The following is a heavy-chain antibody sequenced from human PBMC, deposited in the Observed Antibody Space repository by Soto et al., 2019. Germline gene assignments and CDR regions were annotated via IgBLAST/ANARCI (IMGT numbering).Heavy chain of an antibody. V-gene: IGHV4-61*01. CDR1: GGSVSSGSYH. D-gene: IGHD3-10*01. CDR2: IYYSGST. Sequence: SETLSLTCTVSGGSVSSGSYHWSWIRQPPGKGLEWIGYIYYSGSTNYNPSLKSRVTISVDTSKNQFSLKLSSVTAADTAVYYCARELWFGEPDHYGMDVWGQGTTVTVSS. CDR3: ARELWFGEPDHYGMDV. J-gene: IGHJ6*02.